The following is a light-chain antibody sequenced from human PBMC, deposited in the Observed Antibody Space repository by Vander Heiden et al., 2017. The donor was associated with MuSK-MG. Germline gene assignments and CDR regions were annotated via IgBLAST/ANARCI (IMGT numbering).Light chain of an antibody. V-gene: IGKV1-33*01. CDR3: QQCDSPPYT. CDR2: DAS. J-gene: IGKJ2*01. CDR1: QGITHF. Sequence: DNQMTQSPSSLSAPVGDRVTITCQASQGITHFLNSYQHKPGPAPKVLIYDASNLVTGVPARFSGGGSGTHFTLTIASLQPEDIATYYCQQCDSPPYTFGQGTKLQIK.